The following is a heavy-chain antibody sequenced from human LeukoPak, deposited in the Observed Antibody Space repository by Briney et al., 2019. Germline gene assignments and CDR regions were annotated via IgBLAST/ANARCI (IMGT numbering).Heavy chain of an antibody. D-gene: IGHD2-2*01. J-gene: IGHJ4*02. CDR1: GGSISSSSYY. V-gene: IGHV4-39*01. CDR3: ATDVPAANARFFDY. Sequence: KPSETLSLTCTVSGGSISSSSYYWGWIRQPPGKGLEWIGSIYYSGSTYYNPSLKSRVTISVDTSKNQFSLKLSSVTAADTAVYYCATDVPAANARFFDYWGQGTLVTVSS. CDR2: IYYSGST.